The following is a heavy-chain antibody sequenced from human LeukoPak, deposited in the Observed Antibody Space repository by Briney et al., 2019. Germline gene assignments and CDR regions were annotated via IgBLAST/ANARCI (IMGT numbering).Heavy chain of an antibody. V-gene: IGHV3-7*01. CDR1: GFTFSNYW. CDR3: ARDHGNYPYSVVILDH. Sequence: GGSLRLSCAASGFTFSNYWMDWVRQAPGKGLEWLANIKYDGSEKYYVDSVKGRFTLSRDNAKNSLYLQMDRLRVEDTAVYYCARDHGNYPYSVVILDHWGQGFLVTVSS. J-gene: IGHJ1*01. D-gene: IGHD4-17*01. CDR2: IKYDGSEK.